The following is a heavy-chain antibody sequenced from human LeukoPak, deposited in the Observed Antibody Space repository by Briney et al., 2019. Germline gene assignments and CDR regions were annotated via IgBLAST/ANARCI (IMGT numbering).Heavy chain of an antibody. Sequence: GASVTVSXKASGGTFSSYAISWVRQAPGQGLEWMGGIIPIFGTAKYALKFQGRVTITTDESTSTAYMELSSLRSEDTAVYYCARGSYYYDSSGYYSYFQHWGQGTLVTVSS. V-gene: IGHV1-69*05. CDR3: ARGSYYYDSSGYYSYFQH. J-gene: IGHJ1*01. CDR1: GGTFSSYA. D-gene: IGHD3-22*01. CDR2: IIPIFGTA.